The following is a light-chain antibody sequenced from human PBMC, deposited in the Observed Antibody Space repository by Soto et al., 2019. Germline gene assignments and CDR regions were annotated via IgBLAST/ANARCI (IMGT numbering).Light chain of an antibody. Sequence: QSVLTQPPSVSAAPGQKVTISCSGSSSNIGNNYVSWYQQLPGTAPKLLIYDNNKRPSGIPDRFSGSKSGTSATLGITGLQTGDEADYYCGTWDSSLSANVVFGGGTTLTVL. V-gene: IGLV1-51*01. J-gene: IGLJ2*01. CDR1: SSNIGNNY. CDR2: DNN. CDR3: GTWDSSLSANVV.